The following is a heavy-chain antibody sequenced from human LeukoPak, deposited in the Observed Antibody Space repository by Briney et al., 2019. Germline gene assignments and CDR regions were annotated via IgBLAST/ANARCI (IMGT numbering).Heavy chain of an antibody. D-gene: IGHD3-10*01. Sequence: TGESLKISCAASGFTFSSYGMHWVRQAPGKGLEWVAVISYDGSNKYYADSVKGRFTISRDNSKNTLYLQMNSLRAEDTAVYYCAKDPGYYGSGSYFGNWGQGTLVTVSS. CDR1: GFTFSSYG. CDR2: ISYDGSNK. V-gene: IGHV3-30*18. J-gene: IGHJ4*02. CDR3: AKDPGYYGSGSYFGN.